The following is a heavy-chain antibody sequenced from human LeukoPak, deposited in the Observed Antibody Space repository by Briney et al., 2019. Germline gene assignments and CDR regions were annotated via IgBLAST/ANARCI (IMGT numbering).Heavy chain of an antibody. D-gene: IGHD6-13*01. CDR2: IYYSGST. V-gene: IGHV4-61*01. J-gene: IGHJ4*02. Sequence: SQTLSLTCTVSGGSINSGNNYWSWLRLHPGKGLEWIGYIYYSGSTNYNPSLKSRVTISVDTSKNQFSLKLSSVTAADTAVYYCARGRAAAFDYWGQGTLVTVSS. CDR1: GGSINSGNNY. CDR3: ARGRAAAFDY.